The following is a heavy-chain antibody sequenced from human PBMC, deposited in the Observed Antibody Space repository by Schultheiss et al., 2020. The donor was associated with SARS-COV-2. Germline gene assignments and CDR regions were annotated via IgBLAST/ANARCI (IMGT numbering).Heavy chain of an antibody. CDR1: GGSFSGYY. Sequence: SQTLSLTCAVYGGSFSGYYWSWIRQHPGKGLEWIGYIYYSGSTYYNPSLKSRLTISVDTSTNQFSLKLSSVTAADTAVYYCARGLGAVTTENDGVDVWGQGTTVTVSS. CDR2: IYYSGST. V-gene: IGHV4-31*11. CDR3: ARGLGAVTTENDGVDV. D-gene: IGHD4-17*01. J-gene: IGHJ6*02.